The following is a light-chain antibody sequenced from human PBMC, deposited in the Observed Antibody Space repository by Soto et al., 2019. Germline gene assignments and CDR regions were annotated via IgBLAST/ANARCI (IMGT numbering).Light chain of an antibody. V-gene: IGKV3D-15*01. CDR3: QQYDTSPRT. J-gene: IGKJ1*01. Sequence: EIVMTQSPGTLSVSPGERFTLACRASQSVGKNLAWHQQNPGQATRLIIYAASSRDTGIPDRVSGSGSGTDFTLTISRLEPEDFAVYYCQQYDTSPRTFGQGTKVDI. CDR1: QSVGKN. CDR2: AAS.